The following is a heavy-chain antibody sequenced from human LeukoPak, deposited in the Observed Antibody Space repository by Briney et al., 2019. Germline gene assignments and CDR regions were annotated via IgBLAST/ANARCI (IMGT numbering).Heavy chain of an antibody. D-gene: IGHD6-13*01. CDR3: AREVAAADNGVDY. CDR2: INSDGSTT. Sequence: EGSLRLSCAASGFTFSSYWMHWVRQAPGKGLVWVSNINSDGSTTTYADSVKGRFTISRDNAENTLYLQMNSLRAEDTAVYYCAREVAAADNGVDYWGQGTLVTVSS. J-gene: IGHJ4*02. V-gene: IGHV3-74*01. CDR1: GFTFSSYW.